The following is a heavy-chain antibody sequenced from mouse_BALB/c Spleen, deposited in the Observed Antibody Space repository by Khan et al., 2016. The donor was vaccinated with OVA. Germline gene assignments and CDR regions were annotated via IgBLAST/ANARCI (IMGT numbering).Heavy chain of an antibody. Sequence: QVQLKESGPGLVAPSQSLSITCTVSGFSLTTYGVHWVRQPPGKGLEWLGVIWAGGDTNYNSALMSRLSISKDKSKSQVFLKMNILQTDDTAMYYCSRFYDGYYYTVAYWGQGTSVTVSS. J-gene: IGHJ4*01. V-gene: IGHV2-9*02. CDR3: SRFYDGYYYTVAY. CDR2: IWAGGDT. D-gene: IGHD2-3*01. CDR1: GFSLTTYG.